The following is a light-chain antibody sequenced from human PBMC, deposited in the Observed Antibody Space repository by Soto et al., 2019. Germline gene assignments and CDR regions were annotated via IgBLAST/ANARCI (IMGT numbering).Light chain of an antibody. CDR1: QSISSY. Sequence: DIQMTQSPSSLSASVGDRVTITCRASQSISSYLNWYQQKQGKAPTLLIYAASSLQSGVPSRFSGSGSGTDFTLTIGSLQPEDFATYYCQQSYSTLWTFGQGTKVEIK. J-gene: IGKJ1*01. CDR2: AAS. CDR3: QQSYSTLWT. V-gene: IGKV1-39*01.